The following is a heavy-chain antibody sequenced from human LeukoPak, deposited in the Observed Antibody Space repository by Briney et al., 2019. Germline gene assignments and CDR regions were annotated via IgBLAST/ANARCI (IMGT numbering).Heavy chain of an antibody. CDR2: ISGSGSSI. CDR1: GFTFSDYY. Sequence: GGSLRLSCAASGFTFSDYYMTWIRQAPGKGLECVSYISGSGSSIYYADSVKGRFTISRDNAKNSLYLQMNSLRAEDTAVYYCARSSYYDSSGPLDYWGQGTLVTVSS. CDR3: ARSSYYDSSGPLDY. J-gene: IGHJ4*02. D-gene: IGHD3-22*01. V-gene: IGHV3-11*04.